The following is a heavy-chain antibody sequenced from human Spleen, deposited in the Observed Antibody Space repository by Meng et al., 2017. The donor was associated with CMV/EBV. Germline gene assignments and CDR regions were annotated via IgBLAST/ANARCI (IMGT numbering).Heavy chain of an antibody. D-gene: IGHD4-17*01. J-gene: IGHJ4*02. Sequence: GESLKISCAASGFTFSSYAMSWVRQAPGKGQEWVSAIRGSGEREFYADSVKGRFTISRDNSKNTLYLQMNSLRVEDTAVYYCARARGEYGDYVDYFDYWGQGALVTVSS. CDR1: GFTFSSYA. CDR2: IRGSGERE. CDR3: ARARGEYGDYVDYFDY. V-gene: IGHV3-23*01.